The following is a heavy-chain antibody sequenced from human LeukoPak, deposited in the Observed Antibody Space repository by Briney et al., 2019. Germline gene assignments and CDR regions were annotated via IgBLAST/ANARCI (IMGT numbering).Heavy chain of an antibody. D-gene: IGHD6-19*01. Sequence: SETLSLTCTVSGGSISSSSYYWSWIRQPPGTGLEWIGYTYYSGSTNYNPSLKSRVTISVDTSKNQFSLKLSSVTAADTAVYYCARTGYSSGWYFDYWGQGTLVTVSS. J-gene: IGHJ4*02. V-gene: IGHV4-61*01. CDR2: TYYSGST. CDR3: ARTGYSSGWYFDY. CDR1: GGSISSSSYY.